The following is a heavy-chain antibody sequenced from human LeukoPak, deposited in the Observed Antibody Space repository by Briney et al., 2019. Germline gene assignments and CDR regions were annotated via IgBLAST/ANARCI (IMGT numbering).Heavy chain of an antibody. CDR2: IRSKANSHAT. CDR3: TRLGSCGWYNWFDP. CDR1: GFTFSGSA. V-gene: IGHV3-73*01. Sequence: PGGSLRLSCAASGFTFSGSAMHWVCQASGKGLEWVGRIRSKANSHATAYAASVKGRFTISRDDSKNTAYLQMNSLKTEDTAVYYCTRLGSCGWYNWFDPWGQGTLVTVSS. J-gene: IGHJ5*02. D-gene: IGHD6-19*01.